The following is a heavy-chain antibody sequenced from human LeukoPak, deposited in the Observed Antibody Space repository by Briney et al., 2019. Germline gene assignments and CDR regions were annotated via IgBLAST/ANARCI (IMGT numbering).Heavy chain of an antibody. D-gene: IGHD6-19*01. CDR1: GFTFSSYA. CDR2: ISGSGDST. Sequence: GGSLRLSCAASGFTFSSYAMSWVRQAPGKGLEWVSGISGSGDSTYYADSVKGRFTISRDNAKNTLYLQMNSLRAEDTAVYYCARRPSGNIAVAASVWGQGTLVTVSS. V-gene: IGHV3-23*01. J-gene: IGHJ4*02. CDR3: ARRPSGNIAVAASV.